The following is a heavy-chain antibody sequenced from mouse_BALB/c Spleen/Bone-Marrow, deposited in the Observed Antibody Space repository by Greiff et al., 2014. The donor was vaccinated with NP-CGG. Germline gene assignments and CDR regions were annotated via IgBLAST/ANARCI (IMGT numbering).Heavy chain of an antibody. J-gene: IGHJ3*01. Sequence: VQLKESGAELVKPGASVKLSCTASGFNIKDTYMHWVKQRPEQGLEWIGRIDPANGNTKYDPKFQGKATITADTSSNTAYLQLSSLTSGDTAVYYCAFYYYGSSLFAYWGQGTLVTVSA. V-gene: IGHV14-3*02. CDR1: GFNIKDTY. D-gene: IGHD1-1*01. CDR3: AFYYYGSSLFAY. CDR2: IDPANGNT.